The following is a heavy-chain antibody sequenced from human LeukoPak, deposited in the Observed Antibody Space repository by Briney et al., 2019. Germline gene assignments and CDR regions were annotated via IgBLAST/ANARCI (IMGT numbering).Heavy chain of an antibody. D-gene: IGHD6-19*01. CDR2: INPNSGGT. V-gene: IGHV1-2*02. Sequence: GASVKVSCKASGYTFTGYYMHWVRQAPGQGLEWMGWINPNSGGTNYAQKFQGRVTMTRDTSISTAYMELSRLRSDDTAVYYCARDRIAVAGTTAGIDPWGQGTLVTVSS. J-gene: IGHJ5*02. CDR1: GYTFTGYY. CDR3: ARDRIAVAGTTAGIDP.